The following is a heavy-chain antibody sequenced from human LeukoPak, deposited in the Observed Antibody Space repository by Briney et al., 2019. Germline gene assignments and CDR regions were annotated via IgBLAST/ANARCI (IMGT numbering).Heavy chain of an antibody. V-gene: IGHV5-51*01. J-gene: IGHJ3*02. CDR2: IYPGDSDT. Sequence: GESLKISCKGSGSSFTSYWIGWVRQMPGKGLEWMGIIYPGDSDTRYSPSFQGQVTISADKSISTAYLQWSSLKASDTAMYYCARLSFLGSYADAFDIWGQGTMVTVSS. CDR3: ARLSFLGSYADAFDI. D-gene: IGHD1-26*01. CDR1: GSSFTSYW.